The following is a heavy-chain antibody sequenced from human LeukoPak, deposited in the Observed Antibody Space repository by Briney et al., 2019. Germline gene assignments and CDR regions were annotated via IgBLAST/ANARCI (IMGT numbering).Heavy chain of an antibody. Sequence: QPGRSLRLSCAASGFTFSSYWMHWVRQAPGKGLVWLSRINGDGSSITYADSVKGRFTISRDNAKNTLYLQMNSLRAEDTAVYYCGRDRGYTGDYWGQGTLVTVSS. CDR3: GRDRGYTGDY. J-gene: IGHJ4*02. CDR2: INGDGSSI. D-gene: IGHD1-26*01. CDR1: GFTFSSYW. V-gene: IGHV3-74*01.